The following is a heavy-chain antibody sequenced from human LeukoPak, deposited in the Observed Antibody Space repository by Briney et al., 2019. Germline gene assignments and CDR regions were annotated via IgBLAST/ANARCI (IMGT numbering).Heavy chain of an antibody. CDR3: ARARDGSYDY. CDR2: ISSSSRTV. D-gene: IGHD1-26*01. Sequence: TGGSLRLSCAASGFTFTSTSMNWVRQAPEKGLEWISYISSSSRTVHYADSVKGRFTISRDNAKNSLYLQMNSLRDEDTAVYYCARARDGSYDYWGQGTLVTVSS. V-gene: IGHV3-48*02. CDR1: GFTFTSTS. J-gene: IGHJ4*02.